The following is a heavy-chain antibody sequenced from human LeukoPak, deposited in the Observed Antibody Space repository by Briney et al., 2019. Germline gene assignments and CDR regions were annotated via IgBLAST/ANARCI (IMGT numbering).Heavy chain of an antibody. V-gene: IGHV1-69*06. CDR3: AREPGGNKKVGTQLFRKDG. Sequence: SVKVSCKASGGTFISYDINWVRQAPGQGLEGMGGIIPFFGTPNYAPKFQGRITITADKSTNTASMEVSSQRSNDTAGYFCAREPGGNKKVGTQLFRKDGRGKG. CDR2: IIPFFGTP. J-gene: IGHJ6*03. D-gene: IGHD1-14*01. CDR1: GGTFISYD.